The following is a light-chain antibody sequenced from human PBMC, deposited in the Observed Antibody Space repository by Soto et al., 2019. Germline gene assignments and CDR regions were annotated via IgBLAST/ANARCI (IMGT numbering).Light chain of an antibody. CDR2: KAS. CDR1: QTISSW. J-gene: IGKJ1*01. V-gene: IGKV1-5*03. Sequence: DIQMTQSPSTLSGSVGDRVTITCRASQTISSWLAWYQQKPGKAPKHLIYKASTLKSGVPSRFSGSGSGKEFTLTISSQQPDDFATYCCQHYNSYSEAFGQGTKVELK. CDR3: QHYNSYSEA.